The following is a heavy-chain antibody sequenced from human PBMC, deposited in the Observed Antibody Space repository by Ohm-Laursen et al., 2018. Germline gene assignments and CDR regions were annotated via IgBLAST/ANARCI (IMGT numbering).Heavy chain of an antibody. Sequence: SLRLSCAASGFTFSNYEMNWVCQAPGKGLEWVANIRKDGGETYYVDSVKGRFTISRDNAKNSLYLQMNSLRAEDTAVYYCARGGQQQVEDYWGQGTLVTVSS. D-gene: IGHD6-13*01. CDR3: ARGGQQQVEDY. J-gene: IGHJ4*02. CDR2: IRKDGGET. V-gene: IGHV3-7*03. CDR1: GFTFSNYE.